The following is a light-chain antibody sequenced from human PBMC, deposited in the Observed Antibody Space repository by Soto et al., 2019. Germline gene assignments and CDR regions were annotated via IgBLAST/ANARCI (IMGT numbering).Light chain of an antibody. J-gene: IGKJ1*01. CDR1: QSVSSNY. CDR2: DAS. V-gene: IGKV3-20*01. CDR3: QQYGRSPT. Sequence: IELTQSPPTRSLFPEARATLPSRASQSVSSNYLAWYEQKLGQAPRLLIYDASRRATGIPDRFSGSGSGTDFTLTISRLEPEDFVVYYCQQYGRSPTFGQGTKVDIK.